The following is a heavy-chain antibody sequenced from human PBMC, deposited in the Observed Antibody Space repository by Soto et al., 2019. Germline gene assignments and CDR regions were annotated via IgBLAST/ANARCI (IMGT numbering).Heavy chain of an antibody. J-gene: IGHJ4*02. D-gene: IGHD4-4*01. CDR1: GFTFSSYG. Sequence: GGSLRLSCAASGFTFSSYGMHWVRQAPGKGLEWVAVISYDGSNKYYADSVKGRFTISRDNSKNTLYLQMNSLRAEDTAVYYCAKVDGYSSDYWGQGTLVTVSS. V-gene: IGHV3-30*18. CDR3: AKVDGYSSDY. CDR2: ISYDGSNK.